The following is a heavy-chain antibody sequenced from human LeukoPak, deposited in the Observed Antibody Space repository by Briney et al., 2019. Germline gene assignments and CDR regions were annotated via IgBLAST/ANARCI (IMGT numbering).Heavy chain of an antibody. J-gene: IGHJ6*03. CDR3: ARDPSEAYDSSGYYYYYYYMDV. CDR2: IKEDGSEK. V-gene: IGHV3-7*01. CDR1: GFTFSNYW. Sequence: PGGSLRLSCAASGFTFSNYWMSWVRQAPGKGLEWVANIKEDGSEKNYVDSVKGRFTISRDNAKNSLYLQMNSLRAEDTAVYYCARDPSEAYDSSGYYYYYYYMDVWGKGTTVTVSS. D-gene: IGHD3-22*01.